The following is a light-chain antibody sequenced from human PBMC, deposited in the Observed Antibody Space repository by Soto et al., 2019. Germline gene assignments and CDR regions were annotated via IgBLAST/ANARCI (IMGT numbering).Light chain of an antibody. V-gene: IGLV2-14*01. CDR2: DVS. J-gene: IGLJ1*01. CDR1: SSDVGGYNY. CDR3: SSYTSSSTSYV. Sequence: QSALTQPACVAGSPGQSITISCTGTSSDVGGYNYVSWYQQHPGKAPKLMIYDVSNRPSGVSNRFSGSKSGNTASLTISGLQAEDEADYYCSSYTSSSTSYVFGTGTKVTVL.